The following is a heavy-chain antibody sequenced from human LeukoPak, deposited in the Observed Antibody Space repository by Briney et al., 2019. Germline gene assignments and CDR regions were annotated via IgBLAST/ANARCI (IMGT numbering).Heavy chain of an antibody. CDR2: IYSGGST. D-gene: IGHD6-19*01. Sequence: PGGSLRLSCAASGFTVSSNYMSWVRQAPGKGLEWVSVIYSGGSTYYADSVKGRFTISRDNSKNTLYLQMNSLSAEDTAVYYCASSGVFPHNPLDYWGQGTLVTVSS. CDR3: ASSGVFPHNPLDY. CDR1: GFTVSSNY. V-gene: IGHV3-53*01. J-gene: IGHJ4*02.